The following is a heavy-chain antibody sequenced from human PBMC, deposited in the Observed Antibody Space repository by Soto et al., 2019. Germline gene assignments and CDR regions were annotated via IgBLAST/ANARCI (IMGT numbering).Heavy chain of an antibody. CDR2: ISWNSGSI. CDR1: GFTFDDYA. Sequence: VQLVESGGGLVQPGRSLRLSCAASGFTFDDYAMHWVRQAPGKGLEWVSGISWNSGSIGYADSVKGRFTISRDNAKNSLYLQMNSLRAEDTALYYCAKETPDYYYYMDVWGKGTTVTVSS. CDR3: AKETPDYYYYMDV. D-gene: IGHD2-15*01. V-gene: IGHV3-9*01. J-gene: IGHJ6*03.